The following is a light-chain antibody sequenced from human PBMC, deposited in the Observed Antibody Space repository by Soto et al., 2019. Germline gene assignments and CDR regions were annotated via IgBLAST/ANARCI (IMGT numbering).Light chain of an antibody. CDR2: PAS. CDR3: QQGYNFPRA. Sequence: DIQMTQSPSSISASVGDRVTITWRASQPISSWLAWYQQVPGQAPYLLIYPASTLQSGVPSRFSGSGSGTDVTLTINSLQPEDFATYYCQQGYNFPRAFGQGTRVEI. J-gene: IGKJ1*01. CDR1: QPISSW. V-gene: IGKV1-12*01.